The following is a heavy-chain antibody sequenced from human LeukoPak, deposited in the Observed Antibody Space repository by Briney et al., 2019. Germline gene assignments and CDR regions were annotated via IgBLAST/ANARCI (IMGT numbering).Heavy chain of an antibody. CDR1: GYTFTNYY. CDR2: IKPSGGGT. J-gene: IGHJ1*01. V-gene: IGHV1-46*01. Sequence: GASVKVSCKASGYTFTNYYVHWVRQAPGQGLEWMGIIKPSGGGTSYALKFQGRVTMTRDTSTSTAYMELSSLRSEDTAVYYCARDHFYSSGYDDLLGYFEHWGQGTLVTVSS. CDR3: ARDHFYSSGYDDLLGYFEH. D-gene: IGHD3-22*01.